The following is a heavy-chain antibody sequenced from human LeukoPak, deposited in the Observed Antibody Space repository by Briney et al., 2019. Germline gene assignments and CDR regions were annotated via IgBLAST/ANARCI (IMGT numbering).Heavy chain of an antibody. CDR3: ARLGVGATRDAFDI. CDR2: ISSSSSYI. CDR1: GFTFSNFG. D-gene: IGHD1-26*01. V-gene: IGHV3-21*04. J-gene: IGHJ3*02. Sequence: GGSLRLSCAASGFTFSNFGINWVRQAPGKGLEWVSSISSSSSYISYADSVKGRFTISRDNAKNSLDLQMNSLRAEDTALYYCARLGVGATRDAFDIWGQGTMATASS.